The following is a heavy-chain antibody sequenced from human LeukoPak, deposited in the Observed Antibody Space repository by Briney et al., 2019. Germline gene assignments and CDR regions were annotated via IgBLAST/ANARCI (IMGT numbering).Heavy chain of an antibody. CDR1: GYIFTRYD. CDR2: MNPNTGNT. V-gene: IGHV1-8*01. J-gene: IGHJ4*02. Sequence: ASVKVSCKASGYIFTRYDVNWVRQATGQGLEWMGWMNPNTGNTVYAQKFQGRVTMTRDTSIKTAYMELSSLRSEDTAVYFCARGMDTAFWGQGTLVTVSS. D-gene: IGHD5-18*01. CDR3: ARGMDTAF.